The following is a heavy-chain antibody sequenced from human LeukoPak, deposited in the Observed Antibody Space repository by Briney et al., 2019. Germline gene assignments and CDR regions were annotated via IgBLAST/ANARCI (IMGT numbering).Heavy chain of an antibody. CDR3: ARAGIAAAGTLDY. D-gene: IGHD6-13*01. CDR1: GGTFSSYA. Sequence: ASVKVSCKAPGGTFSSYAISWVRQPPGQGLEWMGGIIPIFGTANYAQKFQGRVTITADESTSTAYMELSSLRSEDTAVYYCARAGIAAAGTLDYWGQGTLVTVSS. CDR2: IIPIFGTA. V-gene: IGHV1-69*13. J-gene: IGHJ4*02.